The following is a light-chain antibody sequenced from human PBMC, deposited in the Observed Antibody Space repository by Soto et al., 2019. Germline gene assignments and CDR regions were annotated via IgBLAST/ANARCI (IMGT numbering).Light chain of an antibody. CDR1: QSITSW. Sequence: DIQMTQSPSTLSASVGDRVTITCRASQSITSWLAWYQQKPGKAPKLLIYDASSLENGVSSRFSGSGSGTVFTLTISSLQPDDYATYYCQQYNRYWTFGQGTKVEVK. CDR3: QQYNRYWT. V-gene: IGKV1-5*01. CDR2: DAS. J-gene: IGKJ1*01.